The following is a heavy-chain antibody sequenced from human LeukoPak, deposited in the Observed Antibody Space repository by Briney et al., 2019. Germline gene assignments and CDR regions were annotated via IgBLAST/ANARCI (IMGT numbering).Heavy chain of an antibody. CDR2: INPNSGGT. V-gene: IGHV1-2*02. CDR3: ARAGDDFWSGYHAAFDI. CDR1: GYTFTGYY. J-gene: IGHJ3*02. Sequence: GASVKVSCKASGYTFTGYYMHWVRQAPGQGLEWMGWINPNSGGTNYAQKFQGRVTMTRDTSISTAYMELSRLRSDDTAVYYCARAGDDFWSGYHAAFDIWGQGTMVTVSS. D-gene: IGHD3-3*01.